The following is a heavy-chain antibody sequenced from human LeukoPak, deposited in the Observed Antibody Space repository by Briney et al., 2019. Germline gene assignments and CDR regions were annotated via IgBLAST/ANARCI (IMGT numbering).Heavy chain of an antibody. CDR1: GFTFSGYA. CDR2: ISYDGSNK. J-gene: IGHJ4*02. Sequence: PGRSLRLSCAASGFTFSGYAMHWVRQAPGKGLEWVAVISYDGSNKYYAYSVKGRFTISRDNSKNTLFLQMNSLRTEDTAAYFCARVHCRCCNWLGYGFDFLGPGTLVTVSS. CDR3: ARVHCRCCNWLGYGFDF. D-gene: IGHD1-20*01. V-gene: IGHV3-30-3*01.